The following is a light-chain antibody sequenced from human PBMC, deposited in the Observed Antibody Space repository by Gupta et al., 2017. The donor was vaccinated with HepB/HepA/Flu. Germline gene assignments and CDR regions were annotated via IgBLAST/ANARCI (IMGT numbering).Light chain of an antibody. V-gene: IGKV1-5*03. J-gene: IGKJ1*01. CDR3: QQYNSFSRT. Sequence: DIQMTQSPSTLSASVGDRVAITCRASQSIGTWLAWYQQRPGKAPTLLIYKASTLESGVPSRFSATGSGTEFTLTINSLQSDDFATYYCQQYNSFSRTFAQGTKVEI. CDR1: QSIGTW. CDR2: KAS.